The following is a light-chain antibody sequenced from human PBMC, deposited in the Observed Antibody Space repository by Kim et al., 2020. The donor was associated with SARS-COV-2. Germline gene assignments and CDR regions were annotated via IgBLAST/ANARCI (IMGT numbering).Light chain of an antibody. Sequence: LAASVGDRVTITCRASQSISSWLAWYQQTPGKAPQLLIYDASSLESGVPSRFSGSGSGTEFTLTISGLQPDDFATYYCQQYLTYSTFGQGTKLEI. CDR3: QQYLTYST. J-gene: IGKJ2*01. CDR1: QSISSW. V-gene: IGKV1-5*01. CDR2: DAS.